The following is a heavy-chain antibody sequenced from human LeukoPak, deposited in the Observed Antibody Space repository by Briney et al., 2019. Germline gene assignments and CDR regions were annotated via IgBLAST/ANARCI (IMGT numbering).Heavy chain of an antibody. Sequence: SETLSLTCTVSGGSIRNYYWSWTRQPPGKGLEWIGYIHSSGSTNYNPSLKSRVTISVDTSKNQFSLKLTSVTAADTAVYYCARVGDLTHYYYYMDVWGKGTTVTVSS. J-gene: IGHJ6*03. D-gene: IGHD3-16*01. V-gene: IGHV4-59*01. CDR2: IHSSGST. CDR3: ARVGDLTHYYYYMDV. CDR1: GGSIRNYY.